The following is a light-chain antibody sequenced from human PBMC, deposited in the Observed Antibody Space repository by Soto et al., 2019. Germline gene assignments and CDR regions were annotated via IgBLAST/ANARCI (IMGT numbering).Light chain of an antibody. CDR1: QSLTRH. Sequence: EIVLTQSPATLSLSPGGRATLSCRARQSLTRHFAWYRPKPGQAPRLLIYAASTRATGIPARFSGSGSGTDFTLTISSLEPEDFGVYYCQQRSNWPPVTFGGGTKVEIK. CDR3: QQRSNWPPVT. V-gene: IGKV3-11*01. CDR2: AAS. J-gene: IGKJ4*01.